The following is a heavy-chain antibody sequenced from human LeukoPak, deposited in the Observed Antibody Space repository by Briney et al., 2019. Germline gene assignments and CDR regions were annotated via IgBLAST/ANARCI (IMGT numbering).Heavy chain of an antibody. J-gene: IGHJ4*02. V-gene: IGHV4-34*01. Sequence: SETLSLTCAVYGGSLSGYYWSWIRQPPGKGLEWIGEINHSGSTNYNPSLKSRVTISVDTSKNQFSLKLSSVTAADTAVYYCARGIRYYDYVWGSYRSNTYYFDYWGQGTLVTVSS. CDR1: GGSLSGYY. D-gene: IGHD3-16*02. CDR2: INHSGST. CDR3: ARGIRYYDYVWGSYRSNTYYFDY.